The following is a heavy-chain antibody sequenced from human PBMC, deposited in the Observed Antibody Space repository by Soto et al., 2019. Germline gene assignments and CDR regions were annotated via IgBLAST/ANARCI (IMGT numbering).Heavy chain of an antibody. CDR1: GFTFSSYG. CDR2: IWYDGSNK. V-gene: IGHV3-33*01. D-gene: IGHD6-13*01. CDR3: ARDPVAAADNWFDP. Sequence: GGSLRLSCAASGFTFSSYGMHWVRQAPGKGLEWVAVIWYDGSNKYYADSVKGRFTISRDNSKNTLYLQMNSLRAEDTAVYYCARDPVAAADNWFDPWGQGTLVTVSS. J-gene: IGHJ5*02.